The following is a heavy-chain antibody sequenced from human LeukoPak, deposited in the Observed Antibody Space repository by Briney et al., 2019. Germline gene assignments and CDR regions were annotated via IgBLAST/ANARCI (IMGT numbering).Heavy chain of an antibody. J-gene: IGHJ6*03. CDR3: ARGGYSYGRKDYYYYYYMDV. D-gene: IGHD5-18*01. Sequence: PSETLSPTCTVSGYSISSGYYWGWIRQPPGKGLEWIGSIYHSGSTYYNPSLKSRVTISVDTSKSQFSLKLSPVTAADTAVYYCARGGYSYGRKDYYYYYYMDVWGKGTTVTVSS. CDR2: IYHSGST. V-gene: IGHV4-38-2*02. CDR1: GYSISSGYY.